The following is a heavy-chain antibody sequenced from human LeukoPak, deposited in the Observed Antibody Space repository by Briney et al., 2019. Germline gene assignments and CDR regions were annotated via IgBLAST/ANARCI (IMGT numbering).Heavy chain of an antibody. CDR2: ISSSSSYI. CDR1: GFTFSSHS. V-gene: IGHV3-21*01. Sequence: PGGSLRLSCAASGFTFSSHSMNWVRQAPGKGLEWVSSISSSSSYIYYADSVKGRFTISRDNAKNSLYLQMNSLRAEDTAVYYCARPFYDSSGYYYVKAFDIWGQGTMVTVSS. CDR3: ARPFYDSSGYYYVKAFDI. J-gene: IGHJ3*02. D-gene: IGHD3-22*01.